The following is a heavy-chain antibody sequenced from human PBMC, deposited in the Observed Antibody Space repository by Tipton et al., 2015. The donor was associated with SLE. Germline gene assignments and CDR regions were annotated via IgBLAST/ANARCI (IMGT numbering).Heavy chain of an antibody. Sequence: QVQLVQSGAEVKKPGASVKVSCKVSGYTFSNYGVTWVRQAPGQGLEWMGWISAYNGNTNYGQKFQGRVTMTTDTSTNTAYMELRSLRSDDTAVYYCARGDRTTFYYYGMDVWGQGP. CDR3: ARGDRTTFYYYGMDV. J-gene: IGHJ6*02. CDR1: GYTFSNYG. V-gene: IGHV1-18*01. D-gene: IGHD2/OR15-2a*01. CDR2: ISAYNGNT.